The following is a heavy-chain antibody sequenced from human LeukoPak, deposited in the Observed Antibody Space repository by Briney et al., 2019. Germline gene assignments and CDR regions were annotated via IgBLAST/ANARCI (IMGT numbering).Heavy chain of an antibody. D-gene: IGHD6-19*01. CDR2: INAGNGNT. V-gene: IGHV1-3*01. J-gene: IGHJ5*02. CDR1: GYTFTSYA. Sequence: ASVKVSCKASGYTFTSYAMHWVRQAPGQRLEWMGWINAGNGNTKYSQKSQGRVTITRDTSASTAYMELSSLRSEDTAVYYCAREVTGYSSGWHLNWFDPWGQGTLVTVSS. CDR3: AREVTGYSSGWHLNWFDP.